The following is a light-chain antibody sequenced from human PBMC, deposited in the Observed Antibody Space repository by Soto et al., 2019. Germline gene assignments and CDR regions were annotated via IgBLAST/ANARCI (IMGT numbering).Light chain of an antibody. CDR1: QSVSSY. CDR3: QQRSKWPIT. J-gene: IGKJ5*01. CDR2: DAS. Sequence: EIVLTQSPATLSLSPGERTTLSCRASQSVSSYLAWYQQKPGQAPRLLIYDASNRATGVPARFSGSGSGTDFTLTISSLEPEDFAVYYRQQRSKWPITFGQGTRLE. V-gene: IGKV3-11*01.